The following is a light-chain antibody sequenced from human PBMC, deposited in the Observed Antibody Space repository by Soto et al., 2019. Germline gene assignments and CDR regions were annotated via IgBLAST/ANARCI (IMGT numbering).Light chain of an antibody. CDR1: QGISTN. J-gene: IGKJ5*01. V-gene: IGKV1-8*01. CDR2: AAS. Sequence: GGIVTTTGRASQGISTNLAWYQQKLGKAPKLLIYAASSLQSGFPPRFSGSGSVREFALTISRLQSEDFAVYYCRQYNNRLPTLDRGTRLEN. CDR3: RQYNNRLPT.